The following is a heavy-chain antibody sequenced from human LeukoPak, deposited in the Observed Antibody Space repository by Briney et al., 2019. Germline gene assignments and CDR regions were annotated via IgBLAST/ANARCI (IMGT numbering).Heavy chain of an antibody. CDR2: ISYDGSNK. J-gene: IGHJ4*02. CDR3: AKDQLQHSNWNYYFDY. D-gene: IGHD1-7*01. V-gene: IGHV3-30*18. CDR1: GFTFSSYG. Sequence: GGSLRLSCAASGFTFSSYGMHWVRQAPGKGLEWVAVISYDGSNKYYADSVKGRFTISRDNSKNTLYLQMNSLRAEDTAVYYCAKDQLQHSNWNYYFDYWGQGTLVTVSS.